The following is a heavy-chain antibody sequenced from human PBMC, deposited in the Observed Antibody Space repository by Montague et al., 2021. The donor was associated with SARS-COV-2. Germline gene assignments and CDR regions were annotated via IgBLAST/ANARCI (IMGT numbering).Heavy chain of an antibody. CDR2: IFRSGDS. V-gene: IGHV4-4*02. CDR3: VRGGTMTVIVFDY. D-gene: IGHD3-22*01. Sequence: SETLSLTCTVSGDSISNSNWWTWVRQSPGGGLEWIGEIFRSGDSNYNPSPKSRVTMSVDMSRNQLSLRLLNVTAADTAIYYCVRGGTMTVIVFDYWGQGTLVTVSS. CDR1: GDSISNSNW. J-gene: IGHJ4*02.